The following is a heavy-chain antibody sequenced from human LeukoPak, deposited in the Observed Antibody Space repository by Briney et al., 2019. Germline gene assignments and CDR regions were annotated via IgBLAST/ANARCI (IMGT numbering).Heavy chain of an antibody. V-gene: IGHV1-2*02. CDR2: INPLSGGP. CDR1: GYTFTDNY. J-gene: IGHJ5*02. CDR3: AREGIKIFGGWAPFDP. D-gene: IGHD3-3*01. Sequence: ASVKVSCKASGYTFTDNYIHWVRQAPGQGLEWMGWINPLSGGPMYAQKFPGRVTMTRDTSLSTAYIELNGLKSDDTAIYYCAREGIKIFGGWAPFDPWGQGTLVTVS.